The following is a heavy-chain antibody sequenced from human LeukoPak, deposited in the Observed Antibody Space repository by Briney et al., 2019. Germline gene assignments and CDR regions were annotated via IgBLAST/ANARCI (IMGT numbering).Heavy chain of an antibody. J-gene: IGHJ5*02. CDR1: GGSISSYY. CDR3: ARNFVVVSSLRFDP. Sequence: SETLSLTCTVSGGSISSYYWSWIRQPPGKGLELIGYIYYSGSTNYNPSLKSRVTISVDTSKNQFSLKLSSVTAADTAVYYCARNFVVVSSLRFDPWGQGTLVTVSS. V-gene: IGHV4-59*01. D-gene: IGHD2-2*01. CDR2: IYYSGST.